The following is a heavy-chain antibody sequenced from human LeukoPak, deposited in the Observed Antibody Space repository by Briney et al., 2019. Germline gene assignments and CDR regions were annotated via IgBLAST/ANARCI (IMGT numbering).Heavy chain of an antibody. D-gene: IGHD6-6*01. J-gene: IGHJ4*02. V-gene: IGHV3-48*02. CDR3: ASEYSSSSSSPTYFDY. CDR2: ISSSSSTI. Sequence: GGSLRLSCAASGFTLSSYSMNWVRQAPGKGLEWVSYISSSSSTIYYADSVKGRFTISRDNAKNSLYLQMNSLRDEDTAVYYCASEYSSSSSSPTYFDYWGQGTLVTVSS. CDR1: GFTLSSYS.